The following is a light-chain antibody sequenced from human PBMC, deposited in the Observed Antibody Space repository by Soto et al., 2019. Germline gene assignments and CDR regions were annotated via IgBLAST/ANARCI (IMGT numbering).Light chain of an antibody. Sequence: EVVMTQSPATLSVSPGDTATLSCRASQSVSSSYLAWYQQKPGQAPRLLIYGASNRATGIPDRFSGSGSGTDFTLTISRLEPEDFAVYYCQQYGSSGTFGQGTKVDIK. CDR3: QQYGSSGT. CDR2: GAS. CDR1: QSVSSSY. V-gene: IGKV3-20*01. J-gene: IGKJ1*01.